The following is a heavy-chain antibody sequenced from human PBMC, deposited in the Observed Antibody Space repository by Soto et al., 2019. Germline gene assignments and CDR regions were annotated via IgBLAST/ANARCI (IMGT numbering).Heavy chain of an antibody. CDR3: AIAGISSSSGHDY. V-gene: IGHV3-30-3*01. Sequence: QVQLVESGGGVVQPGRSLRLSCAASGFTFSSYAMHWVRQAPGKGLEWVAVISYDGSNKYYADSGKGRFTISRDNSNNSLYLQRNSLRAGDRAGYFCAIAGISSSSGHDYWGSGTLVTASS. CDR1: GFTFSSYA. J-gene: IGHJ4*02. D-gene: IGHD6-13*01. CDR2: ISYDGSNK.